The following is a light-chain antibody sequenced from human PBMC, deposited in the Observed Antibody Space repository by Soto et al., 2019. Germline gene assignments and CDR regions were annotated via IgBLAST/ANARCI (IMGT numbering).Light chain of an antibody. J-gene: IGKJ1*01. Sequence: IVLTQSPGTLSLSPGERATLSCRASQSVRHRLLAWYKQKPGQAPRLVMYDASNRATGIPDRFSGSGSGTDFTLTISRLDPEDFEVYYCQQYGSSSWTFGQGTKVDIK. CDR1: QSVRHRL. V-gene: IGKV3-20*01. CDR2: DAS. CDR3: QQYGSSSWT.